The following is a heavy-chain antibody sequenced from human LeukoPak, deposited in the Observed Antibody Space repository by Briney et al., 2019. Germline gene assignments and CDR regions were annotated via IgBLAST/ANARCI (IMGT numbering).Heavy chain of an antibody. V-gene: IGHV3-23*01. CDR1: GFTFSTFA. CDR3: AKDSWAGGENWFDP. Sequence: PGGSLRLSCAASGFTFSTFAMIWVRQAPGKGLEWVSTISGSGGSTYYADSVKGRFTISRDNSKNTLYLQMNSLRAEDTAVYYRAKDSWAGGENWFDPWGQGTLVTVSS. J-gene: IGHJ5*02. CDR2: ISGSGGST. D-gene: IGHD2-21*01.